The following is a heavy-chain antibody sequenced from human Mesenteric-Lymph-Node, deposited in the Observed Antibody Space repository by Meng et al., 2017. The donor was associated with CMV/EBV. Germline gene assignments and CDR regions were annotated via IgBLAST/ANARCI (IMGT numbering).Heavy chain of an antibody. D-gene: IGHD3-16*02. Sequence: SGYSFTIYYRHWVRQAPGQGLEWMGIINPSDGGTSYAQKFQDRVLMTRDTSTSTVYMELRSLRSDDTAVYYCASAQTFGGVIVPHLDYWGQGTLVTVSS. CDR3: ASAQTFGGVIVPHLDY. V-gene: IGHV1-46*01. J-gene: IGHJ4*02. CDR1: GYSFTIYY. CDR2: INPSDGGT.